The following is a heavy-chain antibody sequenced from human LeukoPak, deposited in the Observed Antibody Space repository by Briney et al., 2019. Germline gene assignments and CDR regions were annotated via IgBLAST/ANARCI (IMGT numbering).Heavy chain of an antibody. Sequence: ETLSLTCTVSGGSISSYYWSWFRQPPGKGLEWIGYIYYSGSTNYNPSLKSRVTISVDTSMNQFSLKLSSVTAADTAVYYCARGGHMDVWGKGTTVTVSS. V-gene: IGHV4-59*01. CDR2: IYYSGST. J-gene: IGHJ6*03. CDR1: GGSISSYY. CDR3: ARGGHMDV.